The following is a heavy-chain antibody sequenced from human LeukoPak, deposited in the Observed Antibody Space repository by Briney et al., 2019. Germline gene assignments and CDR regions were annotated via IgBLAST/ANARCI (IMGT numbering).Heavy chain of an antibody. CDR2: ISSSSSYI. CDR1: GFTFSSYS. V-gene: IGHV3-21*01. J-gene: IGHJ3*02. D-gene: IGHD6-13*01. Sequence: KSGGSLRLSCAASGFTFSSYSMNWVRQAPGKGLEWVSSISSSSSYIYYADSVKGRFTISRDNAKNSLYLQMNSLRAEDTAVYYCARDSAVEEAGTNDAFDIWCKGTMVTVSS. CDR3: ARDSAVEEAGTNDAFDI.